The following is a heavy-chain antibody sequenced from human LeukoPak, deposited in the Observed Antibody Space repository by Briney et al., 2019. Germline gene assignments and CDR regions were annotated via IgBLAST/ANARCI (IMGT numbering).Heavy chain of an antibody. CDR3: ARRPGGYCSGGSCYGHRWFDP. V-gene: IGHV4-4*07. Sequence: SETLSLTCTVSGGSISSYYWSWIRQPAGKGLEWIGRIYTSGSTNYNPSLKSRVTMSVDTSKNQFSLKLSSVTAADTAVYYCARRPGGYCSGGSCYGHRWFDPWGQGTLVTVSS. J-gene: IGHJ5*02. D-gene: IGHD2-15*01. CDR2: IYTSGST. CDR1: GGSISSYY.